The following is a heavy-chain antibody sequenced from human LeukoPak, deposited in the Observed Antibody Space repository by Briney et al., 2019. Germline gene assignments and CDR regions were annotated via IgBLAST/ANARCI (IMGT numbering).Heavy chain of an antibody. J-gene: IGHJ3*01. CDR1: GFTFSSYS. Sequence: GGSLRLSCVASGFTFSSYSMNWVRQAPGKGLEWVSYITRSSSAKFYADSVKGRFTISRDNAKSSLYLQINSLRAEDTAVYYCARSSYSSSSSVWGQGTMVTVSS. CDR2: ITRSSSAK. CDR3: ARSSYSSSSSV. V-gene: IGHV3-48*04. D-gene: IGHD6-6*01.